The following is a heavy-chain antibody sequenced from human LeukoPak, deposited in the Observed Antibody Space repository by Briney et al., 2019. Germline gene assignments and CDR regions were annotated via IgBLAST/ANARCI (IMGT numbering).Heavy chain of an antibody. CDR3: ARGLLVGNTGNYFDY. CDR1: GGSISGYY. V-gene: IGHV4-59*01. J-gene: IGHJ4*02. CDR2: IYYGGST. Sequence: PSETLSLTCTVSGGSISGYYRTWIRQPPGKGLERIGYIYYGGSTNYRPSLKSLVTLSVDTSKKQFSLKLRSVTAADTAVYYCARGLLVGNTGNYFDYWGQGTLEPVSS. D-gene: IGHD1-26*01.